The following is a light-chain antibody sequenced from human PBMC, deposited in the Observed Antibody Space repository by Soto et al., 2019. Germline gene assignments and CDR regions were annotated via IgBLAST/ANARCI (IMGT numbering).Light chain of an antibody. Sequence: QSALTQPPSASGSPGQSVTISCTGTSSDLGGYPYVSWYQQHPGKAPKLVIYEVSKRPSGVPDRFSGSKSGNTASLTVSGLQTEDEADYYCSSNAGSNDLRVFGGGTKVTVL. CDR3: SSNAGSNDLRV. J-gene: IGLJ3*02. V-gene: IGLV2-8*01. CDR1: SSDLGGYPY. CDR2: EVS.